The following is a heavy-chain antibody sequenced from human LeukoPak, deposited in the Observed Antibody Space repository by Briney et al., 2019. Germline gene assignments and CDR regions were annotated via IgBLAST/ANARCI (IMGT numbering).Heavy chain of an antibody. D-gene: IGHD6-19*01. CDR1: GFTVSSNY. CDR3: ARVKGQWLVMDWFDP. CDR2: LYSGGGT. Sequence: SGGSLRLYCAASGFTVSSNYMSWVRQAPGQGLEWVSVLYSGGGTYYADSVKGRFTISRDSSKNTLYLQMNNLIAEDTAVYYCARVKGQWLVMDWFDPWGQGTLVTVSS. J-gene: IGHJ5*02. V-gene: IGHV3-66*02.